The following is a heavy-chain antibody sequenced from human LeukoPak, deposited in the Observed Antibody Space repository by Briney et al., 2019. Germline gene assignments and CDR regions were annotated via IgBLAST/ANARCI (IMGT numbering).Heavy chain of an antibody. V-gene: IGHV1-18*01. CDR1: RYTFTSYG. J-gene: IGHJ4*02. Sequence: AAVKVSRKASRYTFTSYGIRWVRQAPRQGLEWMGWVSAYNGNTNYSQKPQGRVSMTTDTSTSTAYMELRSLRSDDTAVYYCATGPRYCSGGSCFYPGYWGQGTLVTVSS. CDR2: VSAYNGNT. D-gene: IGHD2-15*01. CDR3: ATGPRYCSGGSCFYPGY.